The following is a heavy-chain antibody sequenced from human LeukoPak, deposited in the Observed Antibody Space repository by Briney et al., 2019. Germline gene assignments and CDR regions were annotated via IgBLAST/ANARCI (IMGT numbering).Heavy chain of an antibody. CDR3: ARVPSGGPFDY. CDR2: ISAYNGNT. CDR1: GYSFTSYG. Sequence: SVKVSCKASGYSFTSYGITWVRQAPGQGLEWMGWISAYNGNTNYAQRLQGRVTMTTDTSTSTAYMELRSLTSDDMAVYYCARVPSGGPFDYWGQGTLVTVSS. V-gene: IGHV1-18*03. J-gene: IGHJ4*02. D-gene: IGHD2-15*01.